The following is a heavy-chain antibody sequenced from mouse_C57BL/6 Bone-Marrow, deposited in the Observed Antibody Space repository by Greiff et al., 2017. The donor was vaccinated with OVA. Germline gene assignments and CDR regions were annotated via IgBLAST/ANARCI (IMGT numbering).Heavy chain of an antibody. J-gene: IGHJ2*01. V-gene: IGHV1-54*01. CDR1: GYAFTNYL. D-gene: IGHD2-3*01. Sequence: VKLMESGAELVRPGTSVKVSCKASGYAFTNYLIEWVKQRPGQGLEWIGVINPGSGGTNYNEKFKGKATLTADKSSSTAYMQLSSLTSEDSAVYFCARGMVTTYYFDYWGQGTTLTVSS. CDR2: INPGSGGT. CDR3: ARGMVTTYYFDY.